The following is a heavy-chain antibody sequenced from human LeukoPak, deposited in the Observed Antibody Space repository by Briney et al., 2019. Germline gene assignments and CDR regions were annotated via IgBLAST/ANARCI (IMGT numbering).Heavy chain of an antibody. CDR2: IISSSSYI. J-gene: IGHJ4*02. D-gene: IGHD3-10*01. Sequence: KTGGSLRLSCAASGFTFSSYAMHWVRQAPGKGLEWVSSIISSSSYIYYADSVKGRFTISRDNAKNSLYLPMNSLRAEDTAVYYCARAPTGPVITMVRGVILRPPDYWGQGTLVTVSS. CDR1: GFTFSSYA. CDR3: ARAPTGPVITMVRGVILRPPDY. V-gene: IGHV3-21*01.